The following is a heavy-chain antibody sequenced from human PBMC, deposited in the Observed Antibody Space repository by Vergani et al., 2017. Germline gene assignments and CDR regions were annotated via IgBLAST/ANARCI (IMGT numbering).Heavy chain of an antibody. CDR3: ARGPPSGYEFWSGYVPQYYYYMDV. D-gene: IGHD3-3*01. Sequence: QVQLQESGPGLVKPSQTLSLTCTVSGGSISSGGYYWSWIRQHPGKGLEWIGYIYYSGSTYYNPSLKSRVTISVDTSKNQFSLKLSSVTAADTAVYYCARGPPSGYEFWSGYVPQYYYYMDVWGKGTTVNVSS. J-gene: IGHJ6*03. CDR1: GGSISSGGYY. CDR2: IYYSGST. V-gene: IGHV4-31*03.